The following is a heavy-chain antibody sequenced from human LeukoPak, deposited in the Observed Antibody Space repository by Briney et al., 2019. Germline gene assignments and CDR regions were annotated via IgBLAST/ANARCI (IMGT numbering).Heavy chain of an antibody. J-gene: IGHJ5*02. D-gene: IGHD3-10*01. CDR1: GYSFTSSW. V-gene: IGHV5-51*01. Sequence: GESLTISCQASGYSFTSSWIGWARQMPGKGLEWMAIINPGDSDTRYSPSFQGQVTISADKSISTVYLQWGSLKASDTAVYYCARQPGAGWFDPWGQGTLVTVSS. CDR3: ARQPGAGWFDP. CDR2: INPGDSDT.